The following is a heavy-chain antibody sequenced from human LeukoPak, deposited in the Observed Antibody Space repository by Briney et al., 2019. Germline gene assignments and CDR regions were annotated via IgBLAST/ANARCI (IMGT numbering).Heavy chain of an antibody. D-gene: IGHD2-15*01. V-gene: IGHV3-53*01. CDR1: GLTVSSNH. Sequence: GGSLRLSCAASGLTVSSNHMSWVRQAPGKGLEWVSVIYTGGSKDYADSVKGRFTISRDNSKNSLYLQMNSLRAEDTAVYYCARGARAATGYYYYYMDVWGKGTTVTVSS. CDR3: ARGARAATGYYYYYMDV. J-gene: IGHJ6*03. CDR2: IYTGGSK.